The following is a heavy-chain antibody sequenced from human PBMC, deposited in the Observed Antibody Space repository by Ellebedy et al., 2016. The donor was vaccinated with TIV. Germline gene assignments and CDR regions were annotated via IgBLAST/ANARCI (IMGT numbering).Heavy chain of an antibody. J-gene: IGHJ4*02. CDR3: ARGGTEAFDY. CDR2: IYHSGST. CDR1: GGSISSGDDA. Sequence: MPSETLSLTCSVSGGSISSGDDALTWIRQPPGKGLEWIGFIYHSGSTNYNPSLKSRVTISVDTSKNQFSLRLNSVTAADTALYYCARGGTEAFDYWGQGTLVTVSS. V-gene: IGHV4-30-4*01.